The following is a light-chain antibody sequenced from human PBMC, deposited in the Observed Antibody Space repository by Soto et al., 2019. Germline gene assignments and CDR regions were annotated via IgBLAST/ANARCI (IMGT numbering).Light chain of an antibody. CDR1: FSDIGRYEF. CDR3: CSFTSINTYV. Sequence: QSVLTQPASLSGSPGQSITISCAGTFSDIGRYEFVSWYQQHPGKAPKVLIYGVSKRPSGVSNRFSGSKSGNTASLTISGLQAEDESDYYCCSFTSINTYVFGTGTKVTVL. J-gene: IGLJ1*01. CDR2: GVS. V-gene: IGLV2-23*02.